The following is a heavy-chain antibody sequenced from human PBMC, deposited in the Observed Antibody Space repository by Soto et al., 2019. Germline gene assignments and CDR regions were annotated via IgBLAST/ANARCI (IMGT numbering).Heavy chain of an antibody. J-gene: IGHJ1*01. CDR3: ARGQPSYSSSWYRYFQH. Sequence: SVKVSCKASGGTFSSYAISWVRQAPGQGLEWMGGIIPIFGTANYAQKFQGRVTITADESTSTAYMELSSLRSEDTAVYYCARGQPSYSSSWYRYFQHWGQGTLVTVSS. V-gene: IGHV1-69*13. D-gene: IGHD6-13*01. CDR1: GGTFSSYA. CDR2: IIPIFGTA.